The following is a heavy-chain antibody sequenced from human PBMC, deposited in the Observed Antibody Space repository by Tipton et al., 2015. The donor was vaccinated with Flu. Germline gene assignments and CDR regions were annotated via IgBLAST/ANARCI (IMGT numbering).Heavy chain of an antibody. CDR3: ARVEGHYYDTSGFHDF. Sequence: GSLRLSCAASGFTFSTYWMSWLRQAPGKGLEWVADIRQDGSEKYYVDSVKGRFTISRDNAKNSLFLQMNSLRAEDAALYYCARVEGHYYDTSGFHDFWGQGTLVTVSS. J-gene: IGHJ4*02. V-gene: IGHV3-7*01. CDR1: GFTFSTYW. D-gene: IGHD3-22*01. CDR2: IRQDGSEK.